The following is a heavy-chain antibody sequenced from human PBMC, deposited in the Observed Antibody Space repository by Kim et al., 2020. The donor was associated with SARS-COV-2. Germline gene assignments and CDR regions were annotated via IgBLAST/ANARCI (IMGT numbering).Heavy chain of an antibody. CDR3: ARDYCSSTSCYALVGAVAGRSFDY. D-gene: IGHD2-2*01. V-gene: IGHV3-33*01. J-gene: IGHJ4*02. CDR2: IWYDGSNK. Sequence: GGSLRLSCAASGFTFSSYGMHWVRQAPGKGLEWVAVIWYDGSNKYYADSVKGRFTISRDNSKNTLYLQMNSLRAEDTVVYYCARDYCSSTSCYALVGAVAGRSFDYWGQGTLVTVSS. CDR1: GFTFSSYG.